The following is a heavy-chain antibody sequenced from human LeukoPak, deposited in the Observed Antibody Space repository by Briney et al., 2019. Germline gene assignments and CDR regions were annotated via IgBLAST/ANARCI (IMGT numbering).Heavy chain of an antibody. J-gene: IGHJ4*02. CDR1: GGSISSSSYY. Sequence: PSETLSLTCNVSGGSISSSSYYWGWIRQPPGKGLEWIGSIYYSGSTHYNPSLKSRVTISVDTSKNQFSLKLSSVTAADTAVYYCGSYWYYGLSPTDYWGQGTLVTVSS. V-gene: IGHV4-39*01. CDR3: GSYWYYGLSPTDY. CDR2: IYYSGST. D-gene: IGHD1-7*01.